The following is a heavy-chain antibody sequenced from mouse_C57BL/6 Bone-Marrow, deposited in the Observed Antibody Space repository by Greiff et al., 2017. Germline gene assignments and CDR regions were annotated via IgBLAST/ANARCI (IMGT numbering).Heavy chain of an antibody. V-gene: IGHV1-53*01. Sequence: QVQLKQPGTELVKPGASVKLSCKASGYTFTSYWMHWVKQRPGQGLEWIGNINPSNGGTNYNEKFKSKATLTVDKSSSTAYMQLSSLTSEDSAVYYCARTGYDGYVQFAYWGQGTLVTVSA. J-gene: IGHJ3*01. CDR2: INPSNGGT. CDR3: ARTGYDGYVQFAY. D-gene: IGHD2-3*01. CDR1: GYTFTSYW.